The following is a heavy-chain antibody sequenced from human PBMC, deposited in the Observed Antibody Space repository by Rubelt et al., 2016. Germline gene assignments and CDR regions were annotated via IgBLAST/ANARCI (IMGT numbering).Heavy chain of an antibody. CDR1: RFTFSTYA. Sequence: EVQLLESGGDLVQPGGSLRLSCAASRFTFSTYAMGWVRQAPGKGLEWVSSTTGSGVDTYYADSVKGRFTISRDNSKNTLYLQMNSLRAEDTAGYYCATKSNGFDYWGQGTLVTVSS. D-gene: IGHD2-8*01. CDR3: ATKSNGFDY. J-gene: IGHJ4*02. CDR2: TTGSGVDT. V-gene: IGHV3-23*01.